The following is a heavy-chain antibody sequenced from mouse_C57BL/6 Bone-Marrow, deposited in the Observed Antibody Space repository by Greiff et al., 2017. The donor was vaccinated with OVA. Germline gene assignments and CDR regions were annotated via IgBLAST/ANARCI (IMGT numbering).Heavy chain of an antibody. CDR1: GYSITSGYY. V-gene: IGHV3-6*01. CDR3: AREGWYFDV. Sequence: VQLKESGPGLVKPSQSLSLTCSVTGYSITSGYYWNWIRQFPGNKLEWMGYISYDGSNNYNPSLKNRISITRDTSKNQFFLKLNSVTTEDTATYDCAREGWYFDVWGTGTTVTVSS. J-gene: IGHJ1*03. CDR2: ISYDGSN.